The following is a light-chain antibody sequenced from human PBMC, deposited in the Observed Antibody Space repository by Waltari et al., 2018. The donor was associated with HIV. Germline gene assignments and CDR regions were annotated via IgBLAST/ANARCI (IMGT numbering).Light chain of an antibody. J-gene: IGLJ1*01. V-gene: IGLV3-25*03. CDR1: ASPNPY. Sequence: SSELTQPPSVSVSPGQTARIPCSCDASPNPYTHWIQQKPGQAPRVVIPKNTERPSGIPERFSASRSGTTVTLTISGVQTDDEADYYCLSADSSGTYVFGPGTTVTVL. CDR2: KNT. CDR3: LSADSSGTYV.